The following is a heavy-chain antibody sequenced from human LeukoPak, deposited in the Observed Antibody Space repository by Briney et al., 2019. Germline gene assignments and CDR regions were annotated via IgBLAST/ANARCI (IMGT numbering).Heavy chain of an antibody. CDR2: INHSGST. D-gene: IGHD6-19*01. CDR1: GGSFSGYY. J-gene: IGHJ6*04. Sequence: SETLSLTCAVYGGSFSGYYWSWIRQPPGKGLEWIGEINHSGSTNYNPSLKSRVTISVDTSKNQFSLKLSSVTAADTAVYYCARGRGGGSGWYYYYHGMDVWGKGTTVTVSS. V-gene: IGHV4-34*01. CDR3: ARGRGGGSGWYYYYHGMDV.